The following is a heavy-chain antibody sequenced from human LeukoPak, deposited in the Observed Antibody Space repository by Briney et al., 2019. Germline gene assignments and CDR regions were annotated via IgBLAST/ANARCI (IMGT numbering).Heavy chain of an antibody. Sequence: TSETLSLTCAVYGGSFSGYYWSWIRQPPGKGLEWIGYVYYSGSTNHNPSLKSRVTISVDTSKNQFSLKLSSVTAADAAMYYCARLYYDSSGQYYFDYWGQGTLVTVSS. CDR2: VYYSGST. D-gene: IGHD3-22*01. J-gene: IGHJ4*02. V-gene: IGHV4-59*01. CDR3: ARLYYDSSGQYYFDY. CDR1: GGSFSGYY.